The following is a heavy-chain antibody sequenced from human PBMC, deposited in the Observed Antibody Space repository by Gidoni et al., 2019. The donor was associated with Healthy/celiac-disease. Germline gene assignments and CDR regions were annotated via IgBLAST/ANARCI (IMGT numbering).Heavy chain of an antibody. CDR3: ARGWGPREVSFDY. D-gene: IGHD3-16*01. V-gene: IGHV1-2*02. CDR1: GYTFTGYY. Sequence: QVQLVQSGAEVKKPGASVKVSCKASGYTFTGYYMHWVRQAPGQGLEWMGWINPNSGGTNYAQKFQGGVTMTRDTSISKAYMERSRLRSAARAVYYCARGWGPREVSFDYWGQGTLVTVSS. CDR2: INPNSGGT. J-gene: IGHJ4*02.